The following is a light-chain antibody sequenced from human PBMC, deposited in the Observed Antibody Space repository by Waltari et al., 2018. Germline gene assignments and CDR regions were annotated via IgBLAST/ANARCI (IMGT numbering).Light chain of an antibody. CDR1: SSNIGAGYD. CDR2: RNT. J-gene: IGLJ3*02. CDR3: QSFDNSLSGWV. Sequence: QSVLTQPPSVSGAPGQRVTISCTGSSSNIGAGYDVHWYQQLPGTAPKLLIYRNTNRPSGVPDRFSGSKSGTSASLAITGLQAEDEADYYCQSFDNSLSGWVFGGGTKLTVL. V-gene: IGLV1-40*01.